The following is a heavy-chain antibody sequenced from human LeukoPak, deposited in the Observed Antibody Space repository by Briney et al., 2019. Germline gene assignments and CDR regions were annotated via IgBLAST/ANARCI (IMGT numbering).Heavy chain of an antibody. Sequence: ASVKVSCKASGYTLTGYYMHWVRQAPGQGLEWMGWINPNSGGTNYAQKFQGRVTMTRDTSISTAYMELSRLRSDDAAVYYCASRNYGSGSYYNIYYGMDVWGQGTTVTVSS. D-gene: IGHD3-10*01. CDR2: INPNSGGT. CDR1: GYTLTGYY. CDR3: ASRNYGSGSYYNIYYGMDV. J-gene: IGHJ6*02. V-gene: IGHV1-2*02.